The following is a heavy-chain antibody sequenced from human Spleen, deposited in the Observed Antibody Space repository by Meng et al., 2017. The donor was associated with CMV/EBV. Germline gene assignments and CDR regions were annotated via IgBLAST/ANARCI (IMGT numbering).Heavy chain of an antibody. CDR1: GFTFSSYA. D-gene: IGHD6-19*01. V-gene: IGHV3-30*04. CDR3: ARGDSSGWYRRYYFDY. J-gene: IGHJ4*02. CDR2: ISYDGSNK. Sequence: GFTFSSYAMHWVRQAPGKGLEWVAVISYDGSNKYYADFVKGRFTISRDTSKNTLYLQMNSLRAEDTAVYYCARGDSSGWYRRYYFDYWGQGTLVTVSS.